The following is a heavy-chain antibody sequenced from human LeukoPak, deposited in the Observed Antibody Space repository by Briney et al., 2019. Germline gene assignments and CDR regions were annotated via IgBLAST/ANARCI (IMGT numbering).Heavy chain of an antibody. D-gene: IGHD1-26*01. CDR1: GFTFSSYW. CDR2: INSDGSST. J-gene: IGHJ6*03. CDR3: ARAAGSYSKYYYYYMDV. Sequence: PGGSLRLSCAASGFTFSSYWMHWVRQAPGKGLVWVSRINSDGSSTSYADSVKGRFTISRDNAKNTLYLQMNSLRAEDTAVYYCARAAGSYSKYYYYYMDVWGKGTTVTISS. V-gene: IGHV3-74*01.